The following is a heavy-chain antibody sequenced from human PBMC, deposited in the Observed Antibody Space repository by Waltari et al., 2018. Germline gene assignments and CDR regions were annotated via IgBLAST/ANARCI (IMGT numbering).Heavy chain of an antibody. CDR3: ARERSGSYWDYWYFDL. Sequence: QVQLQESGPGLVTPSQTLSLTCTVSDGSISSGGYYWSWIRQPAGKGLEWIGRLYPSGNTNYNHSLKSRVAISLDTSKSQFSLKLSSVTAADTAVYYCARERSGSYWDYWYFDLWGRGTLVTVSS. D-gene: IGHD1-26*01. CDR2: LYPSGNT. J-gene: IGHJ2*01. V-gene: IGHV4-61*02. CDR1: DGSISSGGYY.